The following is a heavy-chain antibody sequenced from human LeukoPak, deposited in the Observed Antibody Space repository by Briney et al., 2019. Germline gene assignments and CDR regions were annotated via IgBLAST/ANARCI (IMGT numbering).Heavy chain of an antibody. Sequence: SETLSLTRTVSGGSISSSGYNWGWIRQPPGKGLEWIGSIYYSGSTYYNPSLKSRVTISVDTSKNQFSLKLNSVTAADTAVYYCARLGVVVAATQIDHWGQGTLVTVSS. CDR1: GGSISSSGYN. CDR3: ARLGVVVAATQIDH. D-gene: IGHD2-15*01. J-gene: IGHJ4*02. CDR2: IYYSGST. V-gene: IGHV4-39*01.